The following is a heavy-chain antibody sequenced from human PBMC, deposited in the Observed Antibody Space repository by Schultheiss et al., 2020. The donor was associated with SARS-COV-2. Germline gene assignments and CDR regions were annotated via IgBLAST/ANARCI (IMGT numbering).Heavy chain of an antibody. J-gene: IGHJ4*02. Sequence: GGSLRLSCAASGFTFSSYWMSWVRQAPGKGLEWVSAISGSGGSTYYADSVKGRFTISRDNSKNTLYLQMNSLRAEDTAVYYCTAYRIVGATTSDYWGQGTLVTVSS. CDR3: TAYRIVGATTSDY. D-gene: IGHD1-26*01. V-gene: IGHV3-23*01. CDR2: ISGSGGST. CDR1: GFTFSSYW.